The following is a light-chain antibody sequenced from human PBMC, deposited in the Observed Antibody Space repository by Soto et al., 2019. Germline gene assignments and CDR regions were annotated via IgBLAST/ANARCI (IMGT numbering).Light chain of an antibody. V-gene: IGLV2-8*01. J-gene: IGLJ3*02. Sequence: QSVLTQPPSASGSPGQSVTISCTGTSSDVGGYSYVSWYQQYPGRAPKLMIYEVTKRPSGVPDRFSGSKSGNTASLTVSGLQAEDEADYYCSSYAASNNFYFVFGGGTKLTVL. CDR2: EVT. CDR1: SSDVGGYSY. CDR3: SSYAASNNFYFV.